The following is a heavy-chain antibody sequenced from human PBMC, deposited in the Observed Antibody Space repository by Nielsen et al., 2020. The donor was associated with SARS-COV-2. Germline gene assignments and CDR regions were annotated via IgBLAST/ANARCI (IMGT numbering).Heavy chain of an antibody. V-gene: IGHV3-33*01. CDR2: IWNDGSNK. CDR3: TRDPGGFHNSPRGGGYFDL. CDR1: GFTFSNYA. D-gene: IGHD2/OR15-2a*01. J-gene: IGHJ4*02. Sequence: SLKISCAASGFTFSNYAMHWVRQAPGKGLEWVAIIWNDGSNKNYVDSVKGRFIISKDNAKKILYLQMNSLRVEDTAVYFCTRDPGGFHNSPRGGGYFDLWGQGTLLSVSS.